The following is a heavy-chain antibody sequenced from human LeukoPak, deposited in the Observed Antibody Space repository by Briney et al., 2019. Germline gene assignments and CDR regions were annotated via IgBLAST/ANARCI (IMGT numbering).Heavy chain of an antibody. CDR1: GGSISSGGYY. CDR3: ARGIAAAGSYYFDY. J-gene: IGHJ4*02. CDR2: IYHSGGT. D-gene: IGHD6-13*01. V-gene: IGHV4-30-2*01. Sequence: PSETLSLTCTVSGGSISSGGYYWSWIRQPPGKGLEWIGYIYHSGGTYYNPSLKSRVTISVDRSKNQFSLKLSSVTAADTAVYYCARGIAAAGSYYFDYWGQGTLVTVSS.